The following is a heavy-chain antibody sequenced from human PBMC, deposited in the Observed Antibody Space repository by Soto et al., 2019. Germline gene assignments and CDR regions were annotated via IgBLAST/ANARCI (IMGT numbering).Heavy chain of an antibody. CDR3: ARKGKPNGEPDY. CDR2: IRSAGDT. CDR1: GFTFSSHD. J-gene: IGHJ4*02. Sequence: GGSLRLSCAASGFTFSSHDMHWVRQATGKGLEWVSAIRSAGDTFYAGSVKGRFTISRENAKNSLYLQMNSLRAGDTAVYYCARKGKPNGEPDYWGQGTLVTVSS. V-gene: IGHV3-13*01. D-gene: IGHD4-17*01.